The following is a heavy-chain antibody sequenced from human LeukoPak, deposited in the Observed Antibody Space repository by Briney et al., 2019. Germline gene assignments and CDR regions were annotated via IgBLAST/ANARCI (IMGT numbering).Heavy chain of an antibody. CDR1: GYTFTSYA. D-gene: IGHD3-10*01. CDR2: INAGNGNT. V-gene: IGHV1-3*01. Sequence: GASVKVSCKASGYTFTSYAMHWVRQAPGQRLEWMGWINAGNGNTKYSQKFQGRVTITRDTSASTACMELSSLRSEDTAVYYCARGPLWFGEFLDYWGQGTLVTVSS. CDR3: ARGPLWFGEFLDY. J-gene: IGHJ4*02.